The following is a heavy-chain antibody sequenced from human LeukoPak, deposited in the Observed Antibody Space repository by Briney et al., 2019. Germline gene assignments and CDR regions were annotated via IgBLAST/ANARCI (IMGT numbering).Heavy chain of an antibody. V-gene: IGHV4-38-2*02. CDR2: IYHSGST. D-gene: IGHD3-10*01. CDR3: ASYYGSGSYFRFDP. Sequence: SETLSLTCTVSGYSISSGYYWGWIRQPPGKGLEWIGSIYHSGSTYYNPSLKSRVTISVDTSKNQFSLKLSSVTAADTAVYYCASYYGSGSYFRFDPWGQGTLVTVSS. CDR1: GYSISSGYY. J-gene: IGHJ5*02.